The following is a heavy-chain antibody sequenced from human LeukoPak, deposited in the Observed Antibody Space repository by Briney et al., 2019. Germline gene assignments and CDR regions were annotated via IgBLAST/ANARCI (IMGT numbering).Heavy chain of an antibody. J-gene: IGHJ4*02. CDR3: ARFRTWGDKAFDY. CDR1: GFTFSSYS. D-gene: IGHD2-21*02. V-gene: IGHV3-48*01. CDR2: IGTTSGAI. Sequence: PGGSLRLSCAASGFTFSSYSMNWVRQAPGKRLEWLSYIGTTSGAIYCADSVKGRFTISRDSAKNSLYLQMNSLRAEDTAVYYCARFRTWGDKAFDYWGQGTLVTVSS.